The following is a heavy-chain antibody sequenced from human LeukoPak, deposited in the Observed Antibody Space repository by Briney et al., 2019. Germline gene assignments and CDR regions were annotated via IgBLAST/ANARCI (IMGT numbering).Heavy chain of an antibody. CDR3: AWIAAAGHFDY. CDR1: GGTFSSYA. J-gene: IGHJ4*02. Sequence: GASVKVSCKASGGTFSSYAISWVRQAPGQGLEWMGRIIPILGIANYAQKFQGRVTITADKSTSTSYMELSSLRSEDTAVYYCAWIAAAGHFDYWGQGTLVTVSS. D-gene: IGHD6-13*01. CDR2: IIPILGIA. V-gene: IGHV1-69*04.